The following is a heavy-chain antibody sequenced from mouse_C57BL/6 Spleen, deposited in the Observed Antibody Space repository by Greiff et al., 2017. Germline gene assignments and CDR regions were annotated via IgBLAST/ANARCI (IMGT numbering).Heavy chain of an antibody. CDR3: TTIVATNYFDY. J-gene: IGHJ2*01. D-gene: IGHD1-1*01. CDR1: GFNIKDYY. V-gene: IGHV14-1*01. CDR2: IDPEDGDT. Sequence: EVQLQQSGAELVRPGASVKLSCTASGFNIKDYYMHWVKQRPEQGLEWIGRIDPEDGDTEYAPKFQGKATMTADTSSNTDYLQLSSLTSEDTAVYYCTTIVATNYFDYWGQGTTLTVSS.